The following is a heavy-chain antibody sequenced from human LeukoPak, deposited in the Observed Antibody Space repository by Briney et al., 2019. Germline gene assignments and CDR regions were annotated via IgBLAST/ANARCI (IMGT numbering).Heavy chain of an antibody. CDR3: ARQMIAAGKNYYGMDV. CDR1: GGSISSYY. J-gene: IGHJ6*02. Sequence: SETLSLTCTVSGGSISSYYWTWIRQPAGKGLEWIGRIYTSGGTNYNPSLKSRVTMSVDTSNNQFSLNLSSVTAADTAVYYCARQMIAAGKNYYGMDVWGQGTTVTVSS. CDR2: IYTSGGT. D-gene: IGHD6-13*01. V-gene: IGHV4-4*07.